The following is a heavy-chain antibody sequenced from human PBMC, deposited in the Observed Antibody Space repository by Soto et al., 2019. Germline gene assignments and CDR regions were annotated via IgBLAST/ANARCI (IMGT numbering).Heavy chain of an antibody. CDR3: WMYYYGSGSYYKPSGAFDI. D-gene: IGHD3-10*01. J-gene: IGHJ3*02. CDR2: IYYSGST. V-gene: IGHV4-39*01. CDR1: GGSISSSSYY. Sequence: QLQLQESGPGLVKPSETLSLTCTVSGGSISSSSYYWGWIRQPPGKGLEWIGSIYYSGSTYYNPSLKSRVTISVDTSKNQFSLKLSSVTAADTAVYYCWMYYYGSGSYYKPSGAFDIWGQGTMVTVSS.